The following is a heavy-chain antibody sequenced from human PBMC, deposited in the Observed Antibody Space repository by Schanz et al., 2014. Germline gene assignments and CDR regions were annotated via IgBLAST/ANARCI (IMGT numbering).Heavy chain of an antibody. CDR1: GFIFNDYY. J-gene: IGHJ3*02. D-gene: IGHD7-27*01. V-gene: IGHV3-11*01. Sequence: VQLVESGGDLVQPGGSLRLSCAASGFIFNDYYMNWLRQAPGKGLEWLSYISRDGTTSYYADSVKGRFTISRDNAKNSLDLEMTSLRGEDTAVYYCARENLNWEAFDIWGQGTVVTVSS. CDR3: ARENLNWEAFDI. CDR2: ISRDGTTS.